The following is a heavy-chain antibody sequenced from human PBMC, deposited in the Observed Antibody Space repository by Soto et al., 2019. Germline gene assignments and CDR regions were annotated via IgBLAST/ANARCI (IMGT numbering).Heavy chain of an antibody. D-gene: IGHD7-27*01. V-gene: IGHV1-69*13. Sequence: SVKVSCKTSGGTFSSYAMNWVRQAPGQGLEWMGGIIPILGTPNNAQKFQGRVTITADESTSTAYMELSSLRSEDTAVYYCACIPTGVNVLYIWGQGTMVT. CDR3: ACIPTGVNVLYI. CDR2: IIPILGTP. CDR1: GGTFSSYA. J-gene: IGHJ3*02.